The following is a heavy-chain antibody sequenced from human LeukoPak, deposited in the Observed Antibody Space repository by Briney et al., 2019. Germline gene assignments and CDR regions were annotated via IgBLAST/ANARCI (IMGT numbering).Heavy chain of an antibody. D-gene: IGHD3-22*01. V-gene: IGHV1-69*13. J-gene: IGHJ5*02. CDR3: ATAGYDSSGYQRDNWFDP. Sequence: SVKVSCKASGGTFSSYAISWVRQAPGQGLEWMGGIIPIFGTANYAQKFQGRVTITADESTSTAYMELSSLRSEDTAVYYCATAGYDSSGYQRDNWFDPWGQGTLVTVSS. CDR1: GGTFSSYA. CDR2: IIPIFGTA.